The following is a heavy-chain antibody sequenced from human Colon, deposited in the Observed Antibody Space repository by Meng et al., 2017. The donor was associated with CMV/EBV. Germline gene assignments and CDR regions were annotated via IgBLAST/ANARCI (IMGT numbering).Heavy chain of an antibody. J-gene: IGHJ5*02. CDR2: INTNTGNP. D-gene: IGHD3-16*01. Sequence: TVSCKASGYTFTNYQMHWVRQAPGQGLEWMGWINTNTGNPTYAQGLTGRFGFSLDTSVTTAYLHINNLKAEDTAMYYCANSLGAGAWGQGTLVTVSS. CDR1: GYTFTNYQ. V-gene: IGHV7-4-1*02. CDR3: ANSLGAGA.